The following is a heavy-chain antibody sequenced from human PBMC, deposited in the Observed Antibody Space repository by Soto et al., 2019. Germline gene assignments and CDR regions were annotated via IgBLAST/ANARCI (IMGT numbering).Heavy chain of an antibody. J-gene: IGHJ4*02. CDR3: AKGDYYDSSGPFDY. Sequence: GWSLRLACAASVFTFISYGMQWVRQTPGKGLEWVAVISYDGSNKYYADSVKGRFTISRDNSKNTLYLQMNSLRAEDTAVYYCAKGDYYDSSGPFDYWGQGTLVTVSS. D-gene: IGHD3-22*01. CDR1: VFTFISYG. V-gene: IGHV3-30*18. CDR2: ISYDGSNK.